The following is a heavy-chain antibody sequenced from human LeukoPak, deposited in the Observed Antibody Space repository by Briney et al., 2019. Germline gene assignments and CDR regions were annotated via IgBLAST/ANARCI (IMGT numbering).Heavy chain of an antibody. CDR3: AREQDYDFWSGSQAGHAFDI. J-gene: IGHJ3*02. Sequence: TLSLTCTASGGSISSGAYYWSWIRQPPGKGLEWIAYIYYSGSTYYNPSLKSRVTISVDTSKHKFSLKLSSVTDADTAVYYCAREQDYDFWSGSQAGHAFDIWGQGTMVTVSS. CDR2: IYYSGST. CDR1: GGSISSGAYY. D-gene: IGHD3-3*01. V-gene: IGHV4-30-4*08.